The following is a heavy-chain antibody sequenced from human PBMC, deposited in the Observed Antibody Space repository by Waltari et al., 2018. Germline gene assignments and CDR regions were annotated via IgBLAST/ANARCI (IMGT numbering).Heavy chain of an antibody. D-gene: IGHD2-8*01. CDR2: ISGSGGST. CDR3: AKDSPVLMVYAADY. J-gene: IGHJ4*02. V-gene: IGHV3-23*01. Sequence: EVQLLESGGGLAQPGGSLTLSCAASGLTCSFYAMNWVRQAPGKGLEWVSGISGSGGSTYYADSVKGRFTISRDNSKNTLYLQMNSLRAEDTAVYYCAKDSPVLMVYAADYWGQGTMVTVSS. CDR1: GLTCSFYA.